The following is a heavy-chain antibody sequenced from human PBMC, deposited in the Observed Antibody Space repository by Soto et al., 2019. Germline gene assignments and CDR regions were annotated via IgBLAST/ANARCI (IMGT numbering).Heavy chain of an antibody. Sequence: RGSLRLSCAASGFTFSNYWMSWFRQAPGKRLEWVANIKEDGSEKYYVDSVKGRFTISRDNAKNSLFLQMNSLRAEDTAVYYCATDLYQLPTMKYYYYGMDVWGQGTTVTVSS. CDR2: IKEDGSEK. V-gene: IGHV3-7*03. CDR3: ATDLYQLPTMKYYYYGMDV. J-gene: IGHJ6*02. D-gene: IGHD2-2*01. CDR1: GFTFSNYW.